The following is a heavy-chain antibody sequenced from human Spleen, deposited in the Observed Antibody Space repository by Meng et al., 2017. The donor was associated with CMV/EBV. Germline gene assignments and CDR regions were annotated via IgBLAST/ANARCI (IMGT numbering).Heavy chain of an antibody. D-gene: IGHD2-2*01. Sequence: VSSHGYSWNWIRQPPGKGLEWIGHIYYSENTNYNPSLRSRVTISVDTSRNQFSLRLTSVTAADTAMYYCARDLHCASTSCSNWFDPWGQGTLVTVSS. CDR3: ARDLHCASTSCSNWFDP. CDR1: VSSHGYS. CDR2: IYYSENT. V-gene: IGHV4-61*08. J-gene: IGHJ5*02.